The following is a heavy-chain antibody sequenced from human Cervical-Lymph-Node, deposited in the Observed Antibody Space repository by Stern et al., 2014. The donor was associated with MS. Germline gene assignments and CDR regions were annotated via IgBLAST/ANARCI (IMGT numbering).Heavy chain of an antibody. CDR2: ISPGDSQT. CDR3: ARQARYYYTWGHYYKNPDF. Sequence: VQLVQSGAEVKEPGESLKISCKASGYTFTNYWIGWVRQMPGKGLEWLGVISPGDSQTIYSPSFQGQVTISADESIATAYLQWSSLQASDTAIYYCARQARYYYTWGHYYKNPDFWGQGTLVTVSS. J-gene: IGHJ4*02. CDR1: GYTFTNYW. D-gene: IGHD3-10*01. V-gene: IGHV5-51*01.